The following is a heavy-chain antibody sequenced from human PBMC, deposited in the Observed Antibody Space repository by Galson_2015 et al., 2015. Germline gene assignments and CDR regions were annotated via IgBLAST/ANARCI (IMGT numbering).Heavy chain of an antibody. CDR2: IIPIFGTA. Sequence: SVKVSCKASGGTFSSYAISWVRQAPGQGLEWMGGIIPIFGTANYAQKFQGRATITADESTSTAYMELSSLRSEDTAVYYCARDLEYQLPNGYYFDYWGQGTLVTVSS. V-gene: IGHV1-69*13. D-gene: IGHD2-2*01. CDR1: GGTFSSYA. CDR3: ARDLEYQLPNGYYFDY. J-gene: IGHJ4*02.